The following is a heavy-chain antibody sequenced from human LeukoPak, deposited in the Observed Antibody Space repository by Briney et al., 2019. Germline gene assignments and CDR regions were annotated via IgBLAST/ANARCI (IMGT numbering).Heavy chain of an antibody. Sequence: SETLSLTCTVSGGSISSYYWSWIRQPPGKGLEWIGYIYYSGSTNYNPPLKSRVTISVDTSKNQFSLKLSSVTAADTAVYYCARDQSDYVWGSYRGDAFDIWGQGTMVTVSS. CDR1: GGSISSYY. D-gene: IGHD3-16*02. J-gene: IGHJ3*02. V-gene: IGHV4-59*01. CDR3: ARDQSDYVWGSYRGDAFDI. CDR2: IYYSGST.